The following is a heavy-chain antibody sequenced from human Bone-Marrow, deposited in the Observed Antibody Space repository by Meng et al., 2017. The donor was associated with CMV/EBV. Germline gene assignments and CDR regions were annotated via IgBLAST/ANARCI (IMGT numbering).Heavy chain of an antibody. CDR2: IKSKTDGETA. CDR3: IWNDLGDY. V-gene: IGHV3-15*01. CDR1: GFTFSNAW. J-gene: IGHJ4*02. D-gene: IGHD1-1*01. Sequence: EVQLVGSWRDLVKPGGYLRLSCAGSGFTFSNAWMSWARQAPGKGLEWVGRIKSKTDGETADYNAPVKGRFTISRDDSKNTLYLQMNSLKTEDTAIYYCIWNDLGDYWGQGTLVTSPQ.